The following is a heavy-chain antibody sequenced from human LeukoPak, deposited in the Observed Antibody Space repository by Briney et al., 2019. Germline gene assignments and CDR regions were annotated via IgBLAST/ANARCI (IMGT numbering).Heavy chain of an antibody. V-gene: IGHV1-46*03. CDR2: INPSGGST. CDR1: GYTFTSYY. Sequence: GASVKVSCKASGYTFTSYYMHWVRQAPGQGLKWMGIINPSGGSTSYAQKFQGRVTMTRDTSTSTVYLELSSLTSEDTAVYYCARDLGGIVPAAADENWFDPWGQGTLVTVSS. D-gene: IGHD2-2*01. CDR3: ARDLGGIVPAAADENWFDP. J-gene: IGHJ5*02.